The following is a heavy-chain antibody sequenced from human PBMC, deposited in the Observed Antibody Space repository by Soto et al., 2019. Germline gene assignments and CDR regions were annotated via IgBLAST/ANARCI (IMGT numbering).Heavy chain of an antibody. V-gene: IGHV4-4*02. CDR2: IFHDGTA. D-gene: IGHD3-10*01. Sequence: SETLSLTCAVSGVSLTSGNWWTWVRQPPQRGLEYIGEIFHDGTANYYPSFERRVAMSVDTSRNQFSLKLTSVTAADTAVYFCARLVYDTRLNYMYFDFWGPGTLVT. J-gene: IGHJ4*02. CDR1: GVSLTSGNW. CDR3: ARLVYDTRLNYMYFDF.